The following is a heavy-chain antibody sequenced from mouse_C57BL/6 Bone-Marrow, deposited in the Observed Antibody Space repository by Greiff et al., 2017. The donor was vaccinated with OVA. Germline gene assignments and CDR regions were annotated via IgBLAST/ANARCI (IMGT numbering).Heavy chain of an antibody. J-gene: IGHJ2*01. CDR1: GFTFSSYG. V-gene: IGHV5-6*01. D-gene: IGHD4-1*01. Sequence: EVKLMESGGDLVKPGGSLKLSCAASGFTFSSYGMSWVRQTPDKRLEWVATISSAGSYTYYPDSVKGRFTISRDNAKNTLYLQMSSLKSEDTAMYYCARPVWGLDYWGQGTTLTVSS. CDR3: ARPVWGLDY. CDR2: ISSAGSYT.